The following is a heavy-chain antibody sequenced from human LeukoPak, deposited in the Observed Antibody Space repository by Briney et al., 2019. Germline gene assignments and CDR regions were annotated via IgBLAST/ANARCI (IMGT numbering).Heavy chain of an antibody. Sequence: GGSLRLSCVASGFTFGSFAMHWVRQAPGRGLEWIAFIQYDGSKTYYADSVKGRFTIARDNSENTLYLQMNSLSADDTAVYYCAMSEGGYSYGHLSFDYWGQGTLVTVSS. CDR1: GFTFGSFA. V-gene: IGHV3-30*02. J-gene: IGHJ4*02. CDR2: IQYDGSKT. CDR3: AMSEGGYSYGHLSFDY. D-gene: IGHD5-18*01.